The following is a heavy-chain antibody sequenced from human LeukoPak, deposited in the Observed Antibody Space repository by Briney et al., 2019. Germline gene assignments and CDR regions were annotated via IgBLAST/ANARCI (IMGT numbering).Heavy chain of an antibody. Sequence: PTGGSLRLSCAASGFPFGSYSMNWVRQAPGKGLEWVSYISYSSITIYYADSVRGRFTISRDNAKNSLYLQMNSLRAEDTAVYYCAREKKTEWTTGAFDMWGQGTMVIVSS. V-gene: IGHV3-48*01. J-gene: IGHJ3*02. CDR3: AREKKTEWTTGAFDM. D-gene: IGHD3-3*01. CDR1: GFPFGSYS. CDR2: ISYSSITI.